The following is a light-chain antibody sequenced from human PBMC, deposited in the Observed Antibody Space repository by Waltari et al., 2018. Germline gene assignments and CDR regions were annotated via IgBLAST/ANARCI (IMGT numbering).Light chain of an antibody. V-gene: IGLV4-69*01. CDR3: QTWGTGIWV. CDR2: LNSDGSH. Sequence: QLVLTQSPSASASLGASVKLTCTLSSGHSTDATARHPQQPEKGPRYLSKLNSDGSHSKGDGIPDRFSGSSSGAERYLTISSLQSEDEADYYCQTWGTGIWVFGGGTKLTVL. CDR1: SGHSTDA. J-gene: IGLJ3*02.